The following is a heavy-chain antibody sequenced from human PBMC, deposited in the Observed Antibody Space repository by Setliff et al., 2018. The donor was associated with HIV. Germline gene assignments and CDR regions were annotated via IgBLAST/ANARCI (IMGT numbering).Heavy chain of an antibody. Sequence: GESLKISCKGSGYSFTSYWIGWVRQMPGKGLEWMGIIYPGDSDTRYSPSFQGQVTISADKSISTAYLQMNSLRAEDTAVYYCVRDHRPSNNNWHHWFDPWGQGTLVTVSS. V-gene: IGHV5-51*01. D-gene: IGHD1-1*01. CDR2: IYPGDSDT. J-gene: IGHJ5*02. CDR3: VRDHRPSNNNWHHWFDP. CDR1: GYSFTSYW.